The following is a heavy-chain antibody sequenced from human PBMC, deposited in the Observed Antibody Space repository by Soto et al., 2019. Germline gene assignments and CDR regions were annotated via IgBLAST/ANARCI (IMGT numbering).Heavy chain of an antibody. D-gene: IGHD6-6*01. CDR2: IIPIFGTA. CDR3: AREIEIEYSSSQHWFDP. V-gene: IGHV1-69*13. Sequence: GASVKVSCKASGGTFSSYAISWVRQAPGQGLEWMGGIIPIFGTANYAQKFQGRVTITADESTSTAYMELSSLRSEDTAVYYCAREIEIEYSSSQHWFDPWGQGTLVTVSS. CDR1: GGTFSSYA. J-gene: IGHJ5*02.